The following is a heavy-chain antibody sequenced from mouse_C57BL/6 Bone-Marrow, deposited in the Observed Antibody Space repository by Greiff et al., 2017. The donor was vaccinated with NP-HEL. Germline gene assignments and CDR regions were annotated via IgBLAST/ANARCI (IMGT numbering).Heavy chain of an antibody. D-gene: IGHD1-1*01. J-gene: IGHJ2*01. CDR2: ILPGSGST. V-gene: IGHV1-9*01. Sequence: QVQLQQSGAELMKPGASVKLSCKATGYTFTGYWIEWVKQRPGHGLEWIGEILPGSGSTNYNEKFKGKATFTADTSSNTAYMQLSILTTEDSAIYYCARWRFKYYGSSLYYFDYWGQGTTLTVSS. CDR1: GYTFTGYW. CDR3: ARWRFKYYGSSLYYFDY.